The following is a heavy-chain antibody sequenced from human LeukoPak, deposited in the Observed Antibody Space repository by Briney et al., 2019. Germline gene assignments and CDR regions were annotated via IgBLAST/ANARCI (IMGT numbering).Heavy chain of an antibody. CDR2: IKQDGSEK. V-gene: IGHV3-7*01. CDR1: GFTFSSYW. D-gene: IGHD3-16*01. Sequence: GGSLRLSCAASGFTFSSYWMSWVRQAPGKGLEWVANIKQDGSEKYYVDSVKGRFTISRDNAKNSLYLQMNSLRAEDTAVYYCASSGGPHDYVWGSQFDYWGQGTLVTVSS. CDR3: ASSGGPHDYVWGSQFDY. J-gene: IGHJ4*02.